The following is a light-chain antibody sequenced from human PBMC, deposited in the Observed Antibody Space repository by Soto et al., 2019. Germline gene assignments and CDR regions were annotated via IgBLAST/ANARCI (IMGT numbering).Light chain of an antibody. V-gene: IGKV1-5*03. Sequence: DIQMTQSPSTLSASVGDRVTITCRASQSISSWLAWYQQKPGKAPKLLIYQASNLKSGVPSRFSGSGSGTEFTLTISSLQPDDFATYYCQQYNSYRTFGQGTKVEIK. J-gene: IGKJ1*01. CDR3: QQYNSYRT. CDR1: QSISSW. CDR2: QAS.